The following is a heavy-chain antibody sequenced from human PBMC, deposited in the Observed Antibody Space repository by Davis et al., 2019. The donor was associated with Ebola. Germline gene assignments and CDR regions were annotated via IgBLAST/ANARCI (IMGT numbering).Heavy chain of an antibody. CDR3: ARQKTYYYDSSGYGRVYYFDY. V-gene: IGHV4-39*01. Sequence: SETLSLTCTVSGGSISSSSYYWGWIRQPPGKGLEWIGSIYYSGSTYYNPSLKSQVTISVDTSKNQFSLKLSSVTAADTAVYYCARQKTYYYDSSGYGRVYYFDYWGQGTLVTVSS. CDR2: IYYSGST. J-gene: IGHJ4*02. CDR1: GGSISSSSYY. D-gene: IGHD3-22*01.